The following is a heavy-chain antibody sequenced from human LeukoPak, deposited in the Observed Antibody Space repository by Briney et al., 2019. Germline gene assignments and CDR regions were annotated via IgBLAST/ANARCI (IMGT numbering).Heavy chain of an antibody. CDR2: IYYSGST. D-gene: IGHD1-26*01. V-gene: IGHV4-39*01. Sequence: SETLSLTCTVSGGSISSSSYYWGWIRQPPGKGLEWIGSIYYSGSTYYNPSLKSRVTISVDTPKNQFSLKLSSVTAADTAVYYCARRGRWELGYFDYWGQGTLVTVSS. CDR1: GGSISSSSYY. J-gene: IGHJ4*02. CDR3: ARRGRWELGYFDY.